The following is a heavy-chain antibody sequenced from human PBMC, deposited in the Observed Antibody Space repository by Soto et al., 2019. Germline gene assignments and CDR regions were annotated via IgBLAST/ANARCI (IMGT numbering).Heavy chain of an antibody. CDR2: ISYDGSNI. CDR1: GFTFSSSG. Sequence: GGSLRLSCVASGFTFSSSGMHWVRQAPGKGPEWVALISYDGSNIKYADSVQGRFTISRDNSKNTLYLQMNGLRSEDTAVYYCAKDPSRRYGTVVVVRLDSWGHGTLVTVSS. D-gene: IGHD2-2*01. CDR3: AKDPSRRYGTVVVVRLDS. J-gene: IGHJ4*01. V-gene: IGHV3-30*18.